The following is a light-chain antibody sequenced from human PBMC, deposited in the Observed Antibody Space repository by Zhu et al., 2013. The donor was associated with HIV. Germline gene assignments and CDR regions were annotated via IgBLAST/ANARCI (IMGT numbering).Light chain of an antibody. J-gene: IGKJ2*03. CDR2: GAS. CDR1: QSVSSNF. V-gene: IGKV3-20*01. Sequence: DIVLTQSPGTLSLSPGERATLSCRASQSVSSNFLAWYQQRPGQAPRLLISGASNRATGIPDRFSGSGSGTDFTLSISRLEPEDFAVYYCQQYGSSPYSFGQGTKLEIK. CDR3: QQYGSSPYS.